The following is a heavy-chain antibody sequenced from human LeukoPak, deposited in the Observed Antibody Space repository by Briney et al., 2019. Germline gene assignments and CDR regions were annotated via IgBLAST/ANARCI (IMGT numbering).Heavy chain of an antibody. Sequence: GGSLRLSCTASGFTFGDYAMRWGRQAPGKGAEGVGFIRSKAYGGTTEYAAAVKGRFTISRDDSKSIAYLQMNSLRTEDTAVYYCTSDGGRLVPGSYYFDYWGQGTPVTVSS. CDR3: TSDGGRLVPGSYYFDY. D-gene: IGHD2-2*01. J-gene: IGHJ4*02. V-gene: IGHV3-49*04. CDR2: IRSKAYGGTT. CDR1: GFTFGDYA.